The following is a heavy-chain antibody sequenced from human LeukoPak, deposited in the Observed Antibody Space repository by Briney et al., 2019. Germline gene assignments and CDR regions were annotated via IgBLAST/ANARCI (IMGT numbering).Heavy chain of an antibody. Sequence: GGSLRLSCAASGFTFSDYYMSWIRQAPGKGLEWVSYISSSGSTIYYADSVKGRFTISRDNAKNSLYLQMNNLRAEDTAVYYCARSLYVDTAMAWVDYGMDVWGQGTTVTVSS. D-gene: IGHD5-18*01. J-gene: IGHJ6*02. V-gene: IGHV3-11*01. CDR3: ARSLYVDTAMAWVDYGMDV. CDR2: ISSSGSTI. CDR1: GFTFSDYY.